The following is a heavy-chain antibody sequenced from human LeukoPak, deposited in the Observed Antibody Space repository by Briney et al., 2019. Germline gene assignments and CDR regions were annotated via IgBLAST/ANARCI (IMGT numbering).Heavy chain of an antibody. CDR1: GGSMNNYY. CDR3: ARGGGYASPIGY. D-gene: IGHD5-12*01. J-gene: IGHJ4*02. CDR2: IYHTGSA. V-gene: IGHV4-59*01. Sequence: SETLSLTCSVSGGSMNNYYWSWIRQSPGKGLEWVGYIYHTGSATYKPSLKSRVTLSLDTSKNQFSLKLSSVTAADTAVYYCARGGGYASPIGYWGQGALVTVSS.